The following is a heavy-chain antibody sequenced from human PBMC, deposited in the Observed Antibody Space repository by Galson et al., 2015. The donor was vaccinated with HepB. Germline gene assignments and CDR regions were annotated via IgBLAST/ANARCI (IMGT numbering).Heavy chain of an antibody. D-gene: IGHD6-19*01. CDR3: ARGVDSSGYADVFEI. Sequence: SLRLSCAASDFTFSTWIMHWVRQAPGKGLEGVPVISHDVGIVSYADSVKGRFTISRDNSKNTLYLQMNSLRAEDSAVYYCARGVDSSGYADVFEIWGRGTVVTVSS. CDR1: DFTFSTWI. J-gene: IGHJ3*02. CDR2: ISHDVGIV. V-gene: IGHV3-30*16.